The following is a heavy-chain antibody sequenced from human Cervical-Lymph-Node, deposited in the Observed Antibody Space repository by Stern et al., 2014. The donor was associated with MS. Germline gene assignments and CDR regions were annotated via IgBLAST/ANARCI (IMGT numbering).Heavy chain of an antibody. CDR1: GYSFTGHW. CDR2: LYPGNSDS. J-gene: IGHJ4*02. Sequence: EVQLVQSGAEVKKPGESLKISCKGSGYSFTGHWIAWVRQMPGKGLEWRGILYPGNSDSRYSPSFQGTVTISADKSISSAYLQWSSLKASDTAMYYCARDYGDYAFDYWGQGTLVTVSS. D-gene: IGHD4-17*01. CDR3: ARDYGDYAFDY. V-gene: IGHV5-51*01.